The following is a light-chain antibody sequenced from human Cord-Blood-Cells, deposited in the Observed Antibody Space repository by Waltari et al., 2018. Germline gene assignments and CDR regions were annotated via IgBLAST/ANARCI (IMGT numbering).Light chain of an antibody. CDR3: QQYYSTWWT. CDR2: WAS. CDR1: QSVLYSSNNKNY. J-gene: IGKJ1*01. Sequence: DIVMTQSPDSLAVSLGERATINCKSSQSVLYSSNNKNYLAWYQQKPGQPPKLLIYWASTRESWVPDRFSGSGSGTDFTLTISSLQAEDVAVYYCQQYYSTWWTFGQGTKVEIK. V-gene: IGKV4-1*01.